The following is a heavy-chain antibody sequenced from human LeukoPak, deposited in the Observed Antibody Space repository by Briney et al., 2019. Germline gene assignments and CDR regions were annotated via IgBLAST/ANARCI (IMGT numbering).Heavy chain of an antibody. D-gene: IGHD2-15*01. CDR2: IDTSGST. V-gene: IGHV4-61*02. CDR3: ARVNTQGVPSP. CDR1: GGSISSGSYY. Sequence: SETLSLTCTVSGGSISSGSYYWSWIRQPAGKGLEWIGRIDTSGSTNYNPSLKSRVTISVDTSKHQFSLNLSSVTAADTAVYYCARVNTQGVPSPWGQGILVTVSS. J-gene: IGHJ5*02.